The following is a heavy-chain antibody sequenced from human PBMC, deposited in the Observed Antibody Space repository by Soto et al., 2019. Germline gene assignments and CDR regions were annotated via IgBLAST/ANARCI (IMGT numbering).Heavy chain of an antibody. Sequence: SETLSLTCTVSGGSISSSSYYWGWIRQPPGKGLEWIGSIYYSGSTYYNPSHKSRVTISVDTSKNQFSLKLSSVTAADTAVYYCARTVDTAKDYYYGMDVWGQGTTVTVSS. V-gene: IGHV4-39*07. CDR2: IYYSGST. CDR1: GGSISSSSYY. CDR3: ARTVDTAKDYYYGMDV. D-gene: IGHD5-18*01. J-gene: IGHJ6*02.